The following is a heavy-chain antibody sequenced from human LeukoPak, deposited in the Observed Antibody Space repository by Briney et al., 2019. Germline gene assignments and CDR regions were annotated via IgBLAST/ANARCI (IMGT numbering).Heavy chain of an antibody. J-gene: IGHJ6*02. CDR3: ARGRNYYYYGMDV. V-gene: IGHV4-34*01. CDR1: GGSFSGYY. Sequence: SETLSLTCAVYGGSFSGYYWSWIRQPPGKGLEWIGEINHSGGTNHNPSLKSRVTISVDTSKNQFSLKLSSVTAADTAVYYCARGRNYYYYGMDVWGQGTTVTVSS. CDR2: INHSGGT.